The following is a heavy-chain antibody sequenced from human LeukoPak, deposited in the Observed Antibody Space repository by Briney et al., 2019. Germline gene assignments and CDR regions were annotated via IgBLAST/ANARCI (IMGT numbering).Heavy chain of an antibody. V-gene: IGHV4-34*01. D-gene: IGHD3-10*01. Sequence: PSETLSLTCAVYGGSFSGYYWSWIRQPPGKGLEWIGEINHSGSTNYNPSLKSRVTISVDTSKNQFSLKLSSVTAADTAVYYCARGKITMVRGVTRVWFDPWGQGTLVTVSS. CDR2: INHSGST. CDR1: GGSFSGYY. J-gene: IGHJ5*02. CDR3: ARGKITMVRGVTRVWFDP.